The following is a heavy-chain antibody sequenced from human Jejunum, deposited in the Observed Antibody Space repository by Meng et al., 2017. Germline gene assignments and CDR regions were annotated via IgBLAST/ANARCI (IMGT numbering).Heavy chain of an antibody. CDR3: SNYVWGSPPTGVLS. Sequence: GPRPDLAPGRLKPSVTLPLTLAVCGVTISSNHWWSWVRQPPGKGLEWIGEMYHGGSTNYNPSLKSRVNISVDKSKNQFSLKLTSVTAADTGVYYCSNYVWGSPPTGVLSWGQGTLVTVSS. CDR2: MYHGGST. V-gene: IGHV4-4*02. CDR1: GVTISSNHW. J-gene: IGHJ5*02. D-gene: IGHD3-16*01.